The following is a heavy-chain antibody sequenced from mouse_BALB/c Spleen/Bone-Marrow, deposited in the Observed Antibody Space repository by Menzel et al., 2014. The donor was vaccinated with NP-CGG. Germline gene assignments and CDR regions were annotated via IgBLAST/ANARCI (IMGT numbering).Heavy chain of an antibody. CDR1: GFTFSSSI. Sequence: EVQGVESGGGLVKPGGSLKLSCSASGFTFSSSIMSWVRQTPEKRLEWVATISTGGTYTYYPDSVKGRFTISRDNAKNTLYLQMSSLKSEDTAMYYCSRGYGNCFDYWGRGTTLTVSS. D-gene: IGHD2-10*02. J-gene: IGHJ2*01. CDR3: SRGYGNCFDY. CDR2: ISTGGTYT. V-gene: IGHV5-6-4*01.